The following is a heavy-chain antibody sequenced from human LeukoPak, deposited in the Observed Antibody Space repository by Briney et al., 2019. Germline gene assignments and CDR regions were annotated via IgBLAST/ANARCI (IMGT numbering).Heavy chain of an antibody. J-gene: IGHJ4*02. CDR2: INADGSST. Sequence: GGSLRLSCAASGFTFSSYWMHWVRQAPGKGLVWVSRINADGSSTSYADSVKGRFTISRDNAKNTLYLQMNSLRADDTAVYYCARDSRPIGYSSSWHLDYWGQGTLVTVSS. D-gene: IGHD6-13*01. V-gene: IGHV3-74*01. CDR1: GFTFSSYW. CDR3: ARDSRPIGYSSSWHLDY.